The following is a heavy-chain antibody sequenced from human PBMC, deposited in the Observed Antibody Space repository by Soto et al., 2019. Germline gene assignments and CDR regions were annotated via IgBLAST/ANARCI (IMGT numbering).Heavy chain of an antibody. D-gene: IGHD4-4*01. CDR2: MNPNSGNT. J-gene: IGHJ4*02. CDR1: GYTFSSYD. V-gene: IGHV1-8*01. Sequence: VSCKASGYTFSSYDINWVRQATGQGLEWMGWMNPNSGNTGYAQKFQGRVTMTRNTSIRTAYMELSSLRSEDTAVYYCARVTRDDYSFDYWGQGTLVTVSS. CDR3: ARVTRDDYSFDY.